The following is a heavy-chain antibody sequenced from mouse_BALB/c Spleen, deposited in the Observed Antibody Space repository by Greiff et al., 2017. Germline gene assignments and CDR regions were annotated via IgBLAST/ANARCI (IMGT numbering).Heavy chain of an antibody. CDR3: ARGGITTVVATDYFDY. V-gene: IGHV5-6-5*01. D-gene: IGHD1-1*01. CDR1: GFTFSSYA. Sequence: EVKVVESGGGLVKPGGSLKLSCAASGFTFSSYAMSWVRQTPEKRLEWVASISSGGSTYYPDSVKGRFTISRDNARNILYLQMSSLRSEDTAMYYCARGGITTVVATDYFDYWGQGTTLTVSS. CDR2: ISSGGST. J-gene: IGHJ2*01.